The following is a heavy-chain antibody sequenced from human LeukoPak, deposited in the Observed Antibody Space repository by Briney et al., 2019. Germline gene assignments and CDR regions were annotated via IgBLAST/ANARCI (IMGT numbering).Heavy chain of an antibody. CDR1: GYSFTSYW. J-gene: IGHJ4*02. CDR2: IDPCDSYT. Sequence: GESLKISCKGSGYSFTSYWISWVRQMPGKGLEWMGRIDPCDSYTNYSPSFQGHVTISADKSITTAYLRWSSLKASDTAMYYCARHFSSYSSSSRLAYWGQGTLVTVSS. CDR3: ARHFSSYSSSSRLAY. D-gene: IGHD6-13*01. V-gene: IGHV5-10-1*01.